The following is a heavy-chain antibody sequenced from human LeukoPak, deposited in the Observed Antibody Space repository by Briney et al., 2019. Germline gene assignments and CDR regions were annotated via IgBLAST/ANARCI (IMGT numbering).Heavy chain of an antibody. Sequence: SKTLSLTCAVYGGSFSGYYWSWIRQPPGKGLKWIGEINHSGSTNYNPSLKSRVTISVDTSKNQFSLKLSSVTAADTAVYYCARGRFVLRFLEWLNWFDPWGQGTLVTVSS. J-gene: IGHJ5*02. CDR2: INHSGST. D-gene: IGHD3-3*01. CDR3: ARGRFVLRFLEWLNWFDP. V-gene: IGHV4-34*01. CDR1: GGSFSGYY.